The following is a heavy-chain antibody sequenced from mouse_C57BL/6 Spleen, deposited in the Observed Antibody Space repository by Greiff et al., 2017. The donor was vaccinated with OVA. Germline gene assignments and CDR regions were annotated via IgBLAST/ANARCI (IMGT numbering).Heavy chain of an antibody. CDR2: ISSGGSYT. J-gene: IGHJ1*03. D-gene: IGHD2-4*01. V-gene: IGHV5-6*02. CDR1: GFTFSSYG. Sequence: DVKLVESGGDLVKPGGSLKLSCAASGFTFSSYGMSWVRQTPDKRLEWVATISSGGSYTYYPDSVKGRFTISRDNAKNTLYLQMSSLKSEDTAMYCCARPGDYGWYFDVWGTGTTVTVSS. CDR3: ARPGDYGWYFDV.